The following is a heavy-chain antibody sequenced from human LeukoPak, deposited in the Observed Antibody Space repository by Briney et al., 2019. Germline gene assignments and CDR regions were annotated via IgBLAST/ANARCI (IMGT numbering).Heavy chain of an antibody. V-gene: IGHV4-34*01. Sequence: SETLSLTCAVYGGSFSGYYWSWIRQPPGKGLEWIGEINHSGSTNYNPSLKSRVTISVDTSKNQFPLKLSSVTAADTALYYCARGRYSSGSDFDYWGQGTLVTVSS. J-gene: IGHJ4*02. D-gene: IGHD6-19*01. CDR3: ARGRYSSGSDFDY. CDR2: INHSGST. CDR1: GGSFSGYY.